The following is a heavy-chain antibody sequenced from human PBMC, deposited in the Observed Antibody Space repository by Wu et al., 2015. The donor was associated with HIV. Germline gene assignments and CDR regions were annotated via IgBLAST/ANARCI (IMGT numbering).Heavy chain of an antibody. Sequence: QVQLMQSGAEVKKPGASVKVSCKASGYTLTTYYIHWVRQAPGQGLEWMGIINSKSGSTSYAQKFQGRVTMTRDTSTSTIYMELNSLTSEDTAVYYCARGGYSSGWNTDWYFDLWGRGTWSCLL. J-gene: IGHJ2*01. CDR3: ARGGYSSGWNTDWYFDL. D-gene: IGHD6-19*01. V-gene: IGHV1-46*01. CDR1: GYTLTTYY. CDR2: INSKSGST.